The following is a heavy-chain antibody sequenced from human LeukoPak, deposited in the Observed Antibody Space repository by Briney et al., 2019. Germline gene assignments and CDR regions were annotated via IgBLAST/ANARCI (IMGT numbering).Heavy chain of an antibody. CDR1: GFTISTTF. Sequence: GGSLRLSCTASGFTISTTFLSWVRQAPGKGLEWVSVIYSGGATHYADSVRGRFTISRDNSKNTLYPQMNSLRVEDTAFYYCARDLDDVGLDWYFDLWGRGTLVTVSS. J-gene: IGHJ2*01. D-gene: IGHD3-16*01. CDR2: IYSGGAT. CDR3: ARDLDDVGLDWYFDL. V-gene: IGHV3-66*01.